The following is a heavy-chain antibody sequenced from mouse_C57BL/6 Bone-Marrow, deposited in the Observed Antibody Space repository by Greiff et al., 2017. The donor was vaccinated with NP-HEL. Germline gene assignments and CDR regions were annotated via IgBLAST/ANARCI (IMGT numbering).Heavy chain of an antibody. D-gene: IGHD1-1*01. CDR2: IYPGSGST. CDR3: AVYYGSSSRWYFDV. Sequence: VQLQQSGAELVKPGASVKMSCKASGYTFTSYWITWVKQRPGQGLEWIGDIYPGSGSTNYNEKFKSKATLTVDTSSSTAYMQLSSLTSEDSAVYYCAVYYGSSSRWYFDVWGTGTTVTVSS. CDR1: GYTFTSYW. J-gene: IGHJ1*03. V-gene: IGHV1-55*01.